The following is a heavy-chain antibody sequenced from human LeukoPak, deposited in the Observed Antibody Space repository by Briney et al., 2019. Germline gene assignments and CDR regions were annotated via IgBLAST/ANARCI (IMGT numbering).Heavy chain of an antibody. CDR2: ISGSGGST. CDR3: ARSGHCSGGSCSTYFFEY. J-gene: IGHJ4*02. D-gene: IGHD2-15*01. V-gene: IGHV3-23*01. CDR1: GFTLSSYA. Sequence: GGSLRLSCAASGFTLSSYAMSWARQAPGKGLEWVSAISGSGGSTYYADSVKGRFTISRDNSKNTLYLQMNSLRAEDTALYYCARSGHCSGGSCSTYFFEYWGQGTLVAVSS.